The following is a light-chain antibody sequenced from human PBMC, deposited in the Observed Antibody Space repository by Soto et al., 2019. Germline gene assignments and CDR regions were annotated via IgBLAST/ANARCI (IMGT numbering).Light chain of an antibody. CDR2: QAY. CDR3: QQYNSYSPWT. V-gene: IGKV1-5*03. Sequence: DIPMTQSHSTLSASVGDRVTITCRASQSISSWLAWYQHKPGKAPKLLICQAYSLEIGVPSRVSGSGSGTEFTLTSSSLQPDDFATYYCQQYNSYSPWTFGQGTKVEIK. J-gene: IGKJ1*01. CDR1: QSISSW.